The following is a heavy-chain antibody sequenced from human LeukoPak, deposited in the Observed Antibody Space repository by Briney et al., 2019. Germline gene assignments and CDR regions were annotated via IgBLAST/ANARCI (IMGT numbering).Heavy chain of an antibody. J-gene: IGHJ6*04. CDR2: ISSSGSTI. Sequence: GSLRLSCAASGFTFSSYEMNWVRQAPGKGLEWASYISSSGSTIYYADSVKGRFTISRDNAKNSLYLQMNSLRAEDTAVYYCARVPLHDYYYYYGMDVWGKGTTVTVSS. CDR3: ARVPLHDYYYYYGMDV. V-gene: IGHV3-48*03. CDR1: GFTFSSYE.